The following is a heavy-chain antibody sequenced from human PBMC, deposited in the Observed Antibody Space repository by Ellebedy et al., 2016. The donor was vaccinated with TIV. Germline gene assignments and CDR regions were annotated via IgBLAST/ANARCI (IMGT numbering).Heavy chain of an antibody. Sequence: GGSLRLSCSASGFIFSDFQMSWIRQAPGKGLDCISSISSSGATVYYADSVKGRFSMYRDNARNSLYLQLNSLRAEDTAMYYCARDTRFIDHQHNWFDPWGQGTLVTVSS. CDR1: GFIFSDFQ. CDR3: ARDTRFIDHQHNWFDP. J-gene: IGHJ5*02. CDR2: ISSSGATV. D-gene: IGHD1-14*01. V-gene: IGHV3-11*01.